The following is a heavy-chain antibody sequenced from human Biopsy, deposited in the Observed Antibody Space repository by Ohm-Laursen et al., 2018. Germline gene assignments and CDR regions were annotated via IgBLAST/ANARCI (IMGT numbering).Heavy chain of an antibody. CDR2: ISARDGVV. Sequence: SLRLSCAVSGPIFSDYYMSWIRQAPGKGLEWIAYISARDGVVYYADSVKGRFTISRDNTNNSLYLQMTSLRPEDTAVFYCARGKYKDFSTGLPRPYHYTLDFWGPGTTVTVSS. D-gene: IGHD3-22*01. J-gene: IGHJ6*02. CDR3: ARGKYKDFSTGLPRPYHYTLDF. CDR1: GPIFSDYY. V-gene: IGHV3-11*01.